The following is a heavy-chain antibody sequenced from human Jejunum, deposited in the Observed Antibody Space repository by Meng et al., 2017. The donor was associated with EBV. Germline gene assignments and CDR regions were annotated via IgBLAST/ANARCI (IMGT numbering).Heavy chain of an antibody. V-gene: IGHV2-5*01. Sequence: QITLKESGPTLVKPPQTLTLTCPFSGFSLSSSGAGVGWIRQPPGKALEWLSVIFWNGEKRYSPSLKSRLTINKDTSRDQVVLTMTTVDPVDTATYYCAHRLGADSAGGAFNYWGQGALINVSS. CDR3: AHRLGADSAGGAFNY. CDR2: IFWNGEK. J-gene: IGHJ4*02. CDR1: GFSLSSSGAG. D-gene: IGHD2-21*01.